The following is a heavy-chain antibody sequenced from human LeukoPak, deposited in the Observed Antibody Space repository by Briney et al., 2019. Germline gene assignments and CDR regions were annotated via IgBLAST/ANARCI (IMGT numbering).Heavy chain of an antibody. CDR1: GFTFSSYE. CDR3: ASLWELLGS. V-gene: IGHV3-48*03. Sequence: GGSLRLSCAASGFTFSSYEMDWVRQAPGKGLEWVSYISIDGKTMQYADSVKGRFTISRDNAKNSVYLQMNSLRVEDTAVYYCASLWELLGSWGQGTLVTVSS. CDR2: ISIDGKTM. J-gene: IGHJ4*02. D-gene: IGHD3-10*01.